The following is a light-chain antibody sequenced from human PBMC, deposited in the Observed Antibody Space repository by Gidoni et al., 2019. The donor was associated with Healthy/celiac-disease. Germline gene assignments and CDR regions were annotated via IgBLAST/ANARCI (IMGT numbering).Light chain of an antibody. J-gene: IGKJ1*01. CDR2: AAS. CDR1: QSISSY. CDR3: LQNYSTPRT. Sequence: DIQMSQPPSSLSASVGDRVTITCRASQSISSYLNWYQQKPGKAPKLLIYAASSLQSGVPSRFSGSGSGTDFTLTISSLQPEDFATYYCLQNYSTPRTFGQGTKVEIK. V-gene: IGKV1-39*01.